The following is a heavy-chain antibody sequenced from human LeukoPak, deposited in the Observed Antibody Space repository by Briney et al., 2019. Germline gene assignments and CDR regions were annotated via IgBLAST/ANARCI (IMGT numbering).Heavy chain of an antibody. CDR1: GFTFSSYW. Sequence: PGGSLRLSCAASGFTFSSYWMSWVRQAPGKGLEWVANIKQDGSEKYYVDSVKGRFTISRDNAKNSLYLQMNSLRAEDTAVYYCARDQVTGIAAALDYWGQGTLVTVSS. J-gene: IGHJ4*02. V-gene: IGHV3-7*01. CDR3: ARDQVTGIAAALDY. CDR2: IKQDGSEK. D-gene: IGHD6-13*01.